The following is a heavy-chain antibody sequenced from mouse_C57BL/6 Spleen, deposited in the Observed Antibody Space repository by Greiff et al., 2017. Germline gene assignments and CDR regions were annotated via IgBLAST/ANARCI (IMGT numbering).Heavy chain of an antibody. D-gene: IGHD1-1*01. CDR2: IDPEDGDT. V-gene: IGHV14-1*01. CDR3: TTNYGSSRWYFDV. CDR1: GFNIKDYY. Sequence: EVQLQQSGAELVRPGASVKLSCTASGFNIKDYYMHWVKQRPEQGLEWIGRIDPEDGDTEYAPKFQGKATMTAATSSNTAYLQLSHLTSEDTAVYYCTTNYGSSRWYFDVWGTGTTVTVSS. J-gene: IGHJ1*03.